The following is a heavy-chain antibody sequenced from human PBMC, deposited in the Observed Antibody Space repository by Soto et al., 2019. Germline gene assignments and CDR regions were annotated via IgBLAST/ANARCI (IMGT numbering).Heavy chain of an antibody. V-gene: IGHV3-23*01. CDR1: GFTFSSYA. Sequence: GGSLRLSCAASGFTFSSYAMGWVRQAPGKGLEWVSAISGSGGSTYYADSVKGRFTISRDNSKNTLYLQMNSLRAEDTAVYYCAKSDVVFCWFDPWGQGTLVTVSS. CDR2: ISGSGGST. D-gene: IGHD2-21*01. J-gene: IGHJ5*01. CDR3: AKSDVVFCWFDP.